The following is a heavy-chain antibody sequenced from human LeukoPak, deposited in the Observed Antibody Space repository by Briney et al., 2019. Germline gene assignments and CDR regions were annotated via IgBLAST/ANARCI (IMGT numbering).Heavy chain of an antibody. V-gene: IGHV3-30*02. Sequence: GGSLRLSCAASGFTFSAFGMHWVRQAPGKGLEWVAFIRYDGSNKHYADSVKGRFTISRDNPRNTLYLQMDRLRPEDTAVYYCAKRYCKSATCRSDMDAWGQGTTVTVS. CDR3: AKRYCKSATCRSDMDA. J-gene: IGHJ6*02. CDR2: IRYDGSNK. D-gene: IGHD2-15*01. CDR1: GFTFSAFG.